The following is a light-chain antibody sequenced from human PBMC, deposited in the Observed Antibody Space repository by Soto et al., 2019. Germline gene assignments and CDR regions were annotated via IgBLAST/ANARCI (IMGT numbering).Light chain of an antibody. CDR1: SANIGSNT. CDR3: SAWDDSLNGWV. CDR2: SND. V-gene: IGLV1-44*01. J-gene: IGLJ3*02. Sequence: QSVLTQPPSASGTPGQTVTISCSGSSANIGSNTVNWYQQLPGTAPKLLIYSNDQRPSGVPDRFSGSKSGTSASLAISGLQSEDEADYSCSAWDDSLNGWVFGGGTKLTVL.